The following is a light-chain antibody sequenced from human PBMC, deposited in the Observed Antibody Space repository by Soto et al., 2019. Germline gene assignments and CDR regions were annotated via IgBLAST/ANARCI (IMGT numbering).Light chain of an antibody. Sequence: EIVMTQSPVTLSVPPGERATLSCRASQSVGRNVAWYQQKPGQAPRLLMYDASNMRTGIPARFSGSGWGTDFTLTISSLQPDDFAVYYCQQFNKSPPAFGPGTTVDIK. CDR1: QSVGRN. CDR2: DAS. V-gene: IGKV3-15*01. CDR3: QQFNKSPPA. J-gene: IGKJ3*01.